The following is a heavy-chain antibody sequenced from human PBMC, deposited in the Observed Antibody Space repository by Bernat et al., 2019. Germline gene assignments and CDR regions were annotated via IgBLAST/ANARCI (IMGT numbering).Heavy chain of an antibody. CDR2: NSVSGGST. V-gene: IGHV3-23*01. J-gene: IGHJ4*02. CDR3: AKDLRRDDYYGCGSYGGGNY. CDR1: GFTFSSNA. Sequence: EVQLLESGGGLVQPGGSLRLSCAASGFTFSSNAMSRVRQAPGKGLQWVSANSVSGGSTYYTDTVKGRFNISRENTKNTPYLQMNSLRAEDTAVYYCAKDLRRDDYYGCGSYGGGNYWGQGTLVTVSS. D-gene: IGHD3-10*01.